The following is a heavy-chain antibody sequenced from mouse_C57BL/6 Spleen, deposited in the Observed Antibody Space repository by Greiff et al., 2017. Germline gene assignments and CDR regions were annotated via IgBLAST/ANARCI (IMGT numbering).Heavy chain of an antibody. Sequence: EVQLRQSGPGLVKPSQSLSLTCSVTGYSITSGYYWNWIRQFPGNKLEWMGYISYDGSNNYNPSLKNRISITRDTSKNQFFLKLNSVTTEDTATYYCARDLGAWFAYWGQGTLVTVSA. J-gene: IGHJ3*01. CDR3: ARDLGAWFAY. CDR1: GYSITSGYY. CDR2: ISYDGSN. V-gene: IGHV3-6*01.